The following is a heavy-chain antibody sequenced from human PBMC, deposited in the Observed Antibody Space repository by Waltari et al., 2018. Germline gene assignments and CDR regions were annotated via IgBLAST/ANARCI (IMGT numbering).Heavy chain of an antibody. CDR3: AKDLSSSKYYFDY. J-gene: IGHJ4*02. Sequence: QVQLVESGGGVVPPGGSLRLSCAASGFTFRSYGMHWVRQAPGKGLEWVAFIRYDGSNKYYADSVKGRFTISRDNSKNTLYLQMNSLRAEDTAVYYCAKDLSSSKYYFDYWGQGTLVTVSS. CDR1: GFTFRSYG. V-gene: IGHV3-30*02. D-gene: IGHD6-6*01. CDR2: IRYDGSNK.